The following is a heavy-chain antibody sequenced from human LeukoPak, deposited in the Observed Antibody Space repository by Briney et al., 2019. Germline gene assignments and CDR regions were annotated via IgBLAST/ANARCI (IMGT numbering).Heavy chain of an antibody. V-gene: IGHV3-11*04. Sequence: RGSLTLSCAASGFTFTAYYMSGIRQAPGKGVQWLSYISHGVTTIFYAHSVKDRFTISRYNAKNSLHLQLSSLKGEETAVYYWARVGKVGDTGALDIWGQGTLVTVSS. CDR1: GFTFTAYY. D-gene: IGHD1-26*01. CDR3: ARVGKVGDTGALDI. CDR2: ISHGVTTI. J-gene: IGHJ3*02.